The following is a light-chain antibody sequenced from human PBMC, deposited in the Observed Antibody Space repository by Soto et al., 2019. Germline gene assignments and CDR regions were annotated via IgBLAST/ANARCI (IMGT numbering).Light chain of an antibody. CDR1: QGVSSSY. V-gene: IGKV3-20*01. CDR3: QQYGNSRT. CDR2: GAS. Sequence: EIVFTHSPSTLSFSPLERATLSCRASQGVSSSYLAWYQQKLGQAPRLLIYGASTRATGIPDRFSGSGSGTDFTLTISRLEPEDFAVYYCQQYGNSRTFGQGTKV. J-gene: IGKJ1*01.